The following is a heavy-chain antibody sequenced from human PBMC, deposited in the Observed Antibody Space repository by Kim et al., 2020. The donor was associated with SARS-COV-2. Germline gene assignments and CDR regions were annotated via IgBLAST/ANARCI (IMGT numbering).Heavy chain of an antibody. CDR2: IYHSGST. Sequence: SETLSLTCAVSGGSISSSNWWSWVRQPPGKGLEWIGEIYHSGSTNYNPSLKSRVTISVDKTKNQFSLKLSSVTAADTAVYYCARSRGGIAAAAPYFDYWGQGTLVTVSS. D-gene: IGHD6-13*01. CDR1: GGSISSSNW. J-gene: IGHJ4*02. V-gene: IGHV4-4*02. CDR3: ARSRGGIAAAAPYFDY.